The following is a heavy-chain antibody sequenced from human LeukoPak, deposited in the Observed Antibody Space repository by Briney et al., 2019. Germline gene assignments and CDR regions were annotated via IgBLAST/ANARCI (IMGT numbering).Heavy chain of an antibody. CDR1: GFIFSSYG. J-gene: IGHJ4*02. Sequence: PGGSLRLSCAASGFIFSSYGIHWVRRAPGKRLEWVAFIWYDASNKYYADSVKGRFTISRDNSKKTLYLQMNSLRAEDTAVYYCAKDTGEYCSSISCYSAFDYWGQGTLVAVSS. V-gene: IGHV3-30*02. D-gene: IGHD2-2*01. CDR3: AKDTGEYCSSISCYSAFDY. CDR2: IWYDASNK.